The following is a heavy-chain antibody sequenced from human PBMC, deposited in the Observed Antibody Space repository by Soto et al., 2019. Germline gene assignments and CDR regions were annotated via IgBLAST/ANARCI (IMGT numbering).Heavy chain of an antibody. Sequence: SETLSLTCTVSGGSISPFYWSWVRQPPGKGLEWIGYLYYSGNTNYNPSLKSRVTISVDASKNQVSLRLTSVTAADTAVYYCARVGGVAARTFDYWGQGTVVTV. J-gene: IGHJ4*02. CDR3: ARVGGVAARTFDY. CDR1: GGSISPFY. D-gene: IGHD2-15*01. CDR2: LYYSGNT. V-gene: IGHV4-59*01.